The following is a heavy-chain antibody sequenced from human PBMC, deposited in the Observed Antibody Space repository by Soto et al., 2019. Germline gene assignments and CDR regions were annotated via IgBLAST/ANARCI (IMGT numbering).Heavy chain of an antibody. CDR2: RHPKSGGT. CDR3: ARGDSTDCSNGVCSFFYNHDMDV. CDR1: GYSFTDDH. D-gene: IGHD2-8*01. Sequence: QVQLVQSGDEVQKPGASVKVSCKASGYSFTDDHIHWVRQAPGRGREGLGRRHPKSGGTSTAQKFQGWVTMTTDTSISTASMELTRLTSDDTAIYYCARGDSTDCSNGVCSFFYNHDMDVWGQGTTVTVSS. J-gene: IGHJ6*02. V-gene: IGHV1-2*04.